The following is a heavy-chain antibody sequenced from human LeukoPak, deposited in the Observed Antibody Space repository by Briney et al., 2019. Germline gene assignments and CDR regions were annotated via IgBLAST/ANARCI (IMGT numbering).Heavy chain of an antibody. D-gene: IGHD3-10*01. V-gene: IGHV3-21*04. CDR2: ISSSSSYI. J-gene: IGHJ4*02. CDR3: AKGPRTVRFGDRHKGIFDY. CDR1: GFTFSSYS. Sequence: GGSLRLSCAASGFTFSSYSMNWVRQAPGKGLEWVSSISSSSSYIYYADSVKGRFTISRDNAKNTLYLQMNSLRAEDTAVYYCAKGPRTVRFGDRHKGIFDYWGQGTLVTVSS.